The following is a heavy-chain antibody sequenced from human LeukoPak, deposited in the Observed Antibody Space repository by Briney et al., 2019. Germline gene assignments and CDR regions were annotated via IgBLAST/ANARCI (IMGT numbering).Heavy chain of an antibody. Sequence: SQTLSLTCALSGDSVSSNSAAWSWIRQSPSRGLEWLGRTYYRSKWHNDYAVSVKSRITISPDASKNQFSLQLNSVTPEDTAVYYCARVHSSGFDYWGQGTLVTVSS. CDR1: GDSVSSNSAA. D-gene: IGHD6-19*01. CDR3: ARVHSSGFDY. J-gene: IGHJ4*02. V-gene: IGHV6-1*01. CDR2: TYYRSKWHN.